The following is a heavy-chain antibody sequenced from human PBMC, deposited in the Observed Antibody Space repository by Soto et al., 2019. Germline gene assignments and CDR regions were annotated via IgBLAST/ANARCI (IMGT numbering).Heavy chain of an antibody. V-gene: IGHV3-21*01. D-gene: IGHD5-12*01. J-gene: IGHJ4*02. CDR2: ISSSSTYI. Sequence: GGSLRLSCTASGFTFSTYTMNWARQAPGKGLEWVSSISSSSTYIYHADSLKGRFTISRDNAKNSLYLQMNSLRAEDTAVYYCARGSLGDYDYWGQGTLVTVSS. CDR1: GFTFSTYT. CDR3: ARGSLGDYDY.